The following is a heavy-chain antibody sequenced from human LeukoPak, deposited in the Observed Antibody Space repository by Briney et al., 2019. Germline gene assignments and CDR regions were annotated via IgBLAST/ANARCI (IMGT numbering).Heavy chain of an antibody. V-gene: IGHV1-8*01. Sequence: EASVKVSCKASGYTFSNNDINWVRQAPGQGLEWVAWIDPKNGNRGYAQNFQGRVTMTTDTSISTAYMELSSLRSDDTAVYYCARSHTRKGFCGGGRCYPAVWWFDPWGQGTLVTISS. D-gene: IGHD2-15*01. CDR3: ARSHTRKGFCGGGRCYPAVWWFDP. J-gene: IGHJ5*02. CDR2: IDPKNGNR. CDR1: GYTFSNND.